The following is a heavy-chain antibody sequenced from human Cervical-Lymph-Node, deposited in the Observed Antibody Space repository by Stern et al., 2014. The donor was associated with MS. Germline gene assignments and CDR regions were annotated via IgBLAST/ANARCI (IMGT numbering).Heavy chain of an antibody. CDR2: INSDESST. CDR3: ARGVMVAATYAYDI. V-gene: IGHV3-74*02. Sequence: EVQLLESGGGLVQPGGSPRLSCAASGFTFSTYWMHWVRQAPGKGLVWVSRINSDESSTTYADSVKGRFSISRDNDKNTLYLQMNSLRAEDTAVYYCARGVMVAATYAYDIWGQGTMVTISS. D-gene: IGHD2-15*01. J-gene: IGHJ3*02. CDR1: GFTFSTYW.